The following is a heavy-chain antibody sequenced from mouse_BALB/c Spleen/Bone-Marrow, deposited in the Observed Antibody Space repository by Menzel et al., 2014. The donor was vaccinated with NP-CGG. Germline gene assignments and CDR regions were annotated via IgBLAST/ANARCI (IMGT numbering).Heavy chain of an antibody. CDR1: GFTFSSFG. J-gene: IGHJ2*01. CDR3: TRGGNWEDFDY. Sequence: EVQRVESGGGLVQPGGSRKLSCAASGFTFSSFGMHWVRQAPEKGLEWIAYISSDSGAIFYADTVKGRFTISRDNPKNTLFLQMTSLRSEDTAIYFCTRGGNWEDFDYWGQGTTLTVS. V-gene: IGHV5-17*02. D-gene: IGHD4-1*01. CDR2: ISSDSGAI.